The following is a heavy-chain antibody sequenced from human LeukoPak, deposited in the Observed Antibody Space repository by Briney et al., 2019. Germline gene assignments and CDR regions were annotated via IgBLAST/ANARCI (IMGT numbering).Heavy chain of an antibody. CDR3: ARDAVSGSYSTHWFDP. CDR2: ISYDGSNK. J-gene: IGHJ5*02. D-gene: IGHD1-26*01. Sequence: GRFLRLSCAASGFTFSSYAMHWVRQAPGKGLEWVAVISYDGSNKYYADSVKGRFTISRDNSKNTLYLQMNSLRTEDTAVYYCARDAVSGSYSTHWFDPWGQGTLVTVSS. CDR1: GFTFSSYA. V-gene: IGHV3-30-3*01.